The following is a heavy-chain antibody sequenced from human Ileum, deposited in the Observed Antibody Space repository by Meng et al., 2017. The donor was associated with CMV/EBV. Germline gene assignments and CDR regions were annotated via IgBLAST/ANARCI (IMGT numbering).Heavy chain of an antibody. V-gene: IGHV1-46*01. CDR2: INYSAGTA. Sequence: ASVKVSCKASGYPFTTPYIHWVRKAPGQGLEWMGVINYSAGTATFAQKFQGRLTMTRDTSTKTVYMELSSLRSEDTAVYYCARDRPTGGHYYGMDVWGQGTTVTVSS. CDR3: ARDRPTGGHYYGMDV. CDR1: GYPFTTPY. J-gene: IGHJ6*02. D-gene: IGHD7-27*01.